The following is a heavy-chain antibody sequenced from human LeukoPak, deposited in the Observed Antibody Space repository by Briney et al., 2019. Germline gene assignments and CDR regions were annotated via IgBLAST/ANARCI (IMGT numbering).Heavy chain of an antibody. CDR1: GGSFSGYY. CDR3: ARGRCRNGYCSGGSAYYYYGMDV. CDR2: IKYSGRT. V-gene: IGHV4-34*01. J-gene: IGHJ6*02. D-gene: IGHD2-15*01. Sequence: SETLSLTCAVYGGSFSGYYWSWIRQPPGKGLEWIGEIKYSGRTNYNPSLKSRVNISVDTSKNQFSLKLSSVTAADTAVYYCARGRCRNGYCSGGSAYYYYGMDVWGQGTTVTVSS.